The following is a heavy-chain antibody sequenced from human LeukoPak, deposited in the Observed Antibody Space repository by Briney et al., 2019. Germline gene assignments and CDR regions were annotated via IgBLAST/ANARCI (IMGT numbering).Heavy chain of an antibody. CDR1: GLTFSSYW. Sequence: GGSLRLSCAASGLTFSSYWMSWVRQAPGKGLEWVANIKQDGSEKYYVDSVKGRFTISRDNAKNSLYLQMNSLRAEDTAVYYCAIGDNFDYWGQGTLVTVCS. CDR3: AIGDNFDY. CDR2: IKQDGSEK. J-gene: IGHJ4*02. V-gene: IGHV3-7*01.